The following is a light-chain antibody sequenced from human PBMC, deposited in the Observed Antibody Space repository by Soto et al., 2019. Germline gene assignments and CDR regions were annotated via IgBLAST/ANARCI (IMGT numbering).Light chain of an antibody. CDR2: AAS. Sequence: DIQMTQSPSSLSASVGDRVTITCRASQSISSYLNWYQQKPGKAPKLLIYAASSLQSGVPSRFSGSGSGTDFPLTISTLPPEDFAPYYCQQRYSTPPFTFGPGPNVDI. J-gene: IGKJ3*01. CDR3: QQRYSTPPFT. CDR1: QSISSY. V-gene: IGKV1-39*01.